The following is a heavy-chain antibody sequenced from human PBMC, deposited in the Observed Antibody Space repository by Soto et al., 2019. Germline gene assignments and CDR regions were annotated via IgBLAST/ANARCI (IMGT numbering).Heavy chain of an antibody. J-gene: IGHJ5*02. Sequence: PGGSLRLSCAASGFTFSNYGMHWVRQAPGKGLEWVAVMSYDGSNTYYADSVKGLFTISRDNSKNTLYLQMNSLRAEDTAVYYCARGPDAKTLQYWFDPWGQGTLVTVSS. CDR1: GFTFSNYG. V-gene: IGHV3-30*03. CDR2: MSYDGSNT. CDR3: ARGPDAKTLQYWFDP.